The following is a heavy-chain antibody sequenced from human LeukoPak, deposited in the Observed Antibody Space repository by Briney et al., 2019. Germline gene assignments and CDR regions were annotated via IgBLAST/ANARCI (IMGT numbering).Heavy chain of an antibody. CDR3: ARDRGGIAVAGNYFDY. V-gene: IGHV3-23*01. D-gene: IGHD6-19*01. CDR2: ISGSGGST. Sequence: GGSLRLSCAASGFTFSSSAVNWVRQAPGKGLEWVSAISGSGGSTYYADSVKGRFTISRDNSKNTLYLQMNSLRAEDTAVYYCARDRGGIAVAGNYFDYWGQGTLVTVSS. J-gene: IGHJ4*02. CDR1: GFTFSSSA.